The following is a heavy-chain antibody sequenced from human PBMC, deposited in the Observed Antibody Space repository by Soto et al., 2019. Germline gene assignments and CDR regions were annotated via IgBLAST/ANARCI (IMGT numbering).Heavy chain of an antibody. CDR3: AREGVSSSWYNYYGMDV. V-gene: IGHV4-59*01. J-gene: IGHJ6*02. D-gene: IGHD6-13*01. CDR1: GGPISSYD. Sequence: SETLSLTCSVSGGPISSYDWSWIRQPPGKGLEWIGYIYYSGSTNYNPSLKSRVTISVDTSKNQFSLKLSSVTAADTAVYYCAREGVSSSWYNYYGMDVWGQGTTVTVSS. CDR2: IYYSGST.